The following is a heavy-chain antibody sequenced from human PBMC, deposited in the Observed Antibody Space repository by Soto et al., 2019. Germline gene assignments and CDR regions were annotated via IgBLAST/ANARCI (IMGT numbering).Heavy chain of an antibody. J-gene: IGHJ4*02. CDR2: ISYDGSKT. V-gene: IGHV3-30*04. D-gene: IGHD4-4*01. Sequence: VGSLRLSCAASAFTFRSYTMHWVRQAPGKGLEWVATISYDGSKTNYADSVRGRFTISRDNSKSTLFLQMDSLRPEDTAVYSCARDRDSSYFPPPYYFDSWGQGTLVIVSS. CDR1: AFTFRSYT. CDR3: ARDRDSSYFPPPYYFDS.